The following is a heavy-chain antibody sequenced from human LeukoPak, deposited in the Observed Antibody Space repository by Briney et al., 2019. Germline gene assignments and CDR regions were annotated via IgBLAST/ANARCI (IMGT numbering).Heavy chain of an antibody. CDR1: GYTFNGYY. J-gene: IGHJ4*02. Sequence: ASVKVSCKASGYTFNGYYMHWVRQAPGQGLEWMGWINPNSGDTKYAQKFQGRVTMTRDTSISTAYMELSRLRSDDTAVYYCATQRGSYLWGTDFDYWGQGTLVTVSP. CDR3: ATQRGSYLWGTDFDY. CDR2: INPNSGDT. V-gene: IGHV1-2*02. D-gene: IGHD3-16*01.